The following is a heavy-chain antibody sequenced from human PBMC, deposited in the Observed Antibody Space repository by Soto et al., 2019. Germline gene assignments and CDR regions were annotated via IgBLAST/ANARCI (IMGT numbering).Heavy chain of an antibody. CDR1: GFSLSTSGVG. Sequence: QITLKESGPTLVKPTQTLTLTCTFSGFSLSTSGVGMGWIRQPPGKALEGLALIYWYDDKHYSPSLKNRLTNTNDTSTNQVVLTLTNMDPVDTATYYCAHRRSCSNGVCYYLDYWGQGTLVTVSS. D-gene: IGHD2-8*01. J-gene: IGHJ4*02. V-gene: IGHV2-5*01. CDR2: IYWYDDK. CDR3: AHRRSCSNGVCYYLDY.